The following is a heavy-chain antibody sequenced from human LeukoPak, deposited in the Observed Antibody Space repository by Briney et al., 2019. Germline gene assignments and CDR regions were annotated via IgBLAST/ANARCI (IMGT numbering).Heavy chain of an antibody. CDR2: IYPNSGGI. Sequence: ASVKVSCKASGYTFNGYYMHWVRQAPGQGLEWMGWIYPNSGGIYYAQKFRGRVTMTSDTSISTAYMELSRLRSDDTAVYYCARDAAFGGVIVTWGQGTLVTVSS. CDR1: GYTFNGYY. J-gene: IGHJ5*02. D-gene: IGHD3-16*02. CDR3: ARDAAFGGVIVT. V-gene: IGHV1-2*02.